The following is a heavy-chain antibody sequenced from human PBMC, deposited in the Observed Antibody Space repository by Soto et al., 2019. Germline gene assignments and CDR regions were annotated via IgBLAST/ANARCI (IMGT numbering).Heavy chain of an antibody. V-gene: IGHV1-18*01. CDR1: GYTFTNYG. CDR3: ARVRYCSGGSCHSNPLDY. D-gene: IGHD2-15*01. Sequence: QVQLVQSGTEVKKPGASVTVSCKTYGYTFTNYGISWVRQAPGQGPEWMGWISGYNGNTDYAQNLQGRVTMTTDTSTSIAYMELRSLRSDETAVYYCARVRYCSGGSCHSNPLDYWGQGTLVTVSS. J-gene: IGHJ4*02. CDR2: ISGYNGNT.